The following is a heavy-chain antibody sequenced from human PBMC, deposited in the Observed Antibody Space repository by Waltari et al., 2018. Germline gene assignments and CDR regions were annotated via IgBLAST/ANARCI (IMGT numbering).Heavy chain of an antibody. CDR3: ARESTRTYYFDY. J-gene: IGHJ4*02. Sequence: QLQLQESGPGLVKPSETLSLTCTVSGGSISSSRYYWGWIRQPPGKGLEWIGSIYYSGSTYYNPSLKSRVTISVDTSKNQFSLKLSSVTAADTAVYYCARESTRTYYFDYWGQGTLVTVSS. V-gene: IGHV4-39*07. CDR2: IYYSGST. CDR1: GGSISSSRYY.